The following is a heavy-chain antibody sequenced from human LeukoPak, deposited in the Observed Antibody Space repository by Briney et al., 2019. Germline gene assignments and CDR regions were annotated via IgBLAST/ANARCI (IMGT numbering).Heavy chain of an antibody. CDR2: ISSNSDNT. D-gene: IGHD7-27*01. Sequence: ASVKVSCKATGYTFTSYGISWVRQAPGQGLEWMGWISSNSDNTNYAQKLQGRVTMTTDTSTSTAYMELRSLRSDDTALYVCARDWGSIKVIADYWGQGTLVTVSS. J-gene: IGHJ4*02. CDR3: ARDWGSIKVIADY. V-gene: IGHV1-18*01. CDR1: GYTFTSYG.